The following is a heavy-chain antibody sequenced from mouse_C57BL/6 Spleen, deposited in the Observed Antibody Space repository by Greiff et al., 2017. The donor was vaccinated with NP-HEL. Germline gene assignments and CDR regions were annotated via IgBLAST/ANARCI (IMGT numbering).Heavy chain of an antibody. CDR3: AKVTTVVAPMDY. Sequence: QVQLKQSGAELARPGASVKLSCKASGYTFTSYGISWVKQRTGQGLEWIGEIYPRSGNTYYNEKFKGKATLTADKSSSTAYMELRSLTSEDSAVYFCAKVTTVVAPMDYWGQGTSVTVSS. D-gene: IGHD1-1*01. J-gene: IGHJ4*01. CDR2: IYPRSGNT. CDR1: GYTFTSYG. V-gene: IGHV1-81*01.